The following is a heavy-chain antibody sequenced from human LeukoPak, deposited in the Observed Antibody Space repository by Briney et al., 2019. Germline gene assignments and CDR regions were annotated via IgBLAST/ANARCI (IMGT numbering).Heavy chain of an antibody. CDR2: ISWNSRSI. D-gene: IGHD2-15*01. Sequence: GRSLRLSCAASGFTFDDYAMHWVRQAPGKGLEWVSTISWNSRSIGYADSVKGRFTISRDNAKNSLYLQMNSLRTEDTALYFCAKDTSPGSCSGGNCYGSIDYWGQGTLVTVSS. CDR3: AKDTSPGSCSGGNCYGSIDY. J-gene: IGHJ4*02. V-gene: IGHV3-9*01. CDR1: GFTFDDYA.